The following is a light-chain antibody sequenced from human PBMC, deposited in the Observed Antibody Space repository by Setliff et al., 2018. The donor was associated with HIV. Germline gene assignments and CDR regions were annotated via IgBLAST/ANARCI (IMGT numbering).Light chain of an antibody. J-gene: IGLJ1*01. V-gene: IGLV2-8*01. CDR3: SSYAGSNKGV. Sequence: QSALTQPASVSGSPGQSITISCTGTSIDVGAYNYVSRYQQHPGKAPKLMIYEVTNRPSGVPDRFSGSKSGNTASLTVSGLQAEDEADYCCSSYAGSNKGVFGTGTKVTVL. CDR2: EVT. CDR1: SIDVGAYNY.